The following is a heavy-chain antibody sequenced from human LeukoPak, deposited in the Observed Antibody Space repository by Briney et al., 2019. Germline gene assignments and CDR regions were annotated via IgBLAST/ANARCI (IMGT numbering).Heavy chain of an antibody. CDR3: ARDSWYYDSSGYYHVDYFDY. CDR1: GGSMSPYH. CDR2: IYYSGST. D-gene: IGHD3-22*01. V-gene: IGHV4-59*01. J-gene: IGHJ4*02. Sequence: SETLSLTCTVSGGSMSPYHWGWIRQPPGKGLEWTGYIYYSGSTNYNPSLKSRVTISVDTSKNQFSLKLSSVTAADTAVYYCARDSWYYDSSGYYHVDYFDYWGQGTLVTVSS.